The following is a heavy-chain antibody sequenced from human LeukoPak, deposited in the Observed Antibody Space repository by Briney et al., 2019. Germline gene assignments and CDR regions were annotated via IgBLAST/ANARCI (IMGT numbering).Heavy chain of an antibody. Sequence: SVTVSFKASGGTFSSYAISWVRQAPRQGLEWMGGIIPIFGTANYAQKFQGRVTITADESTSTAYMELSSLRSEDTAVYYCARDGWPTYYYDSSGQPDYGMDVWGQGTTVTVSS. V-gene: IGHV1-69*13. J-gene: IGHJ6*02. D-gene: IGHD3-22*01. CDR3: ARDGWPTYYYDSSGQPDYGMDV. CDR1: GGTFSSYA. CDR2: IIPIFGTA.